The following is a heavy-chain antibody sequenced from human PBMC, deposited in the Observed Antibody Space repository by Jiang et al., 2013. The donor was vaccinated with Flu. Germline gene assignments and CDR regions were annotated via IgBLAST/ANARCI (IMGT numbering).Heavy chain of an antibody. D-gene: IGHD6-13*01. V-gene: IGHV1-69*04. CDR3: ARDRGSSWYPGLMDV. Sequence: SGAEVKKPGSSVKVSCKASGGTFSSYTISWVRQAPGQGLEWMGRIIPILGIANYAQKFQGRVTITADKSTSTAYMELSSLRSEDTAVYYCARDRGSSWYPGLMDVWGQGTTVTVSS. CDR1: GGTFSSYT. J-gene: IGHJ6*02. CDR2: IIPILGIA.